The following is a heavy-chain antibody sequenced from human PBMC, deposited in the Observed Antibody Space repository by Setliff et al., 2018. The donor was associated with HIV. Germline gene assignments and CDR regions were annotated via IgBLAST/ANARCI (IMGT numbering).Heavy chain of an antibody. CDR1: GGSISDSRYY. D-gene: IGHD3-10*01. CDR3: ARDTSGGY. J-gene: IGHJ4*02. Sequence: KLRETLSLTCTVSGGSISDSRYYWGWIRQPPGKGLEWIGNIYYSGVTNYNPSLKSRVTISLDTSKNQFSLKLTSVTAADTAVYYCARDTSGGYWGQGTLVTVSS. V-gene: IGHV4-39*07. CDR2: IYYSGVT.